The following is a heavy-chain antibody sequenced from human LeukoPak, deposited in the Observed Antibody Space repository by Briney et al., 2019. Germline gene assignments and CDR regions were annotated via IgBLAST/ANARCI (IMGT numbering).Heavy chain of an antibody. Sequence: ASVKVSCKASGYSFIHSGLSWVRQAPGQGLEWMGWLNPYNGDTNFAQNLQGRVTMTKDKSTNTAYMELRSLRSDDTAVYYCARPTETTAGYYFDYWGQGTLVTVSS. J-gene: IGHJ4*02. CDR1: GYSFIHSG. D-gene: IGHD1/OR15-1a*01. CDR3: ARPTETTAGYYFDY. V-gene: IGHV1-18*01. CDR2: LNPYNGDT.